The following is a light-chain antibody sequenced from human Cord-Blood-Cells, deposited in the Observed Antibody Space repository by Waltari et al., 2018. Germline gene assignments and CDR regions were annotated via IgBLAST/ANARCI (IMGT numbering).Light chain of an antibody. Sequence: SYELTQPPSVSVSPGQTARITCSGDAVPKQYAYWYQQKPGQAPVLVIYKGSERPAGIPERFSGSSSGTTVTLTISGVQAEDEADYYCQSADSSGTYVFGTGTKVTVL. J-gene: IGLJ1*01. CDR3: QSADSSGTYV. CDR2: KGS. CDR1: AVPKQY. V-gene: IGLV3-25*03.